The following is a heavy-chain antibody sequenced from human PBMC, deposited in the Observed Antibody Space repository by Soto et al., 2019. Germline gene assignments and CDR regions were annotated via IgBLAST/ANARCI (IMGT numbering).Heavy chain of an antibody. CDR1: GFTFSSYA. D-gene: IGHD3-3*01. Sequence: PGGSLRLSCAASGFTFSSYAMHWVRQAPGKGLEWVAVISYDGSNKYYADSVKGRFTISRDNSKNTLYLQMNSLRAEDTAVYYCASSSGGVVIYYFDYWGQGTLVTVS. V-gene: IGHV3-30-3*01. CDR2: ISYDGSNK. CDR3: ASSSGGVVIYYFDY. J-gene: IGHJ4*02.